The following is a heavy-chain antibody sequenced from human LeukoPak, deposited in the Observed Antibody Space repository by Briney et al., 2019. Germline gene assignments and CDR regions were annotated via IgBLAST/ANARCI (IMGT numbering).Heavy chain of an antibody. CDR2: FSSSGNT. Sequence: SETQSLTCTVSGGSMSGYFWNWIRQPPGKGLEWVGYFSSSGNTNYNPSLKSRVTTSVDTSKNHFSLKLTSVTATDTAMYYCARSGGGLQFDIWGQGTMVTVSS. CDR3: ARSGGGLQFDI. D-gene: IGHD3-16*01. CDR1: GGSMSGYF. J-gene: IGHJ3*02. V-gene: IGHV4-59*01.